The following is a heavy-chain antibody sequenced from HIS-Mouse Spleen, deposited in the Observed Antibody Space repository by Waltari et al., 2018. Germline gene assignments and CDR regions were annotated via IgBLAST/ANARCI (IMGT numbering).Heavy chain of an antibody. CDR1: GFTFSSYG. V-gene: IGHV3-30*18. Sequence: QVQLVESGGGVVQPGRSLRLSCAASGFTFSSYGMHWVRQAPGKGVEWVAVISYDGINKYYADSVKGRFTISRDNSKNTLYLQMNSLRAEDTAVYYCAKDKHHAFDYWGQGTLVTVSS. CDR3: AKDKHHAFDY. CDR2: ISYDGINK. J-gene: IGHJ4*02.